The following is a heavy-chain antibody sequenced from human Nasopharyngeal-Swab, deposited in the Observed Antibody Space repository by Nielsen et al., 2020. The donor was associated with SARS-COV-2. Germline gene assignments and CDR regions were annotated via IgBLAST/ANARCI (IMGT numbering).Heavy chain of an antibody. V-gene: IGHV4-39*01. CDR3: TSSKT. CDR1: GGSMRSSDHY. D-gene: IGHD2-2*01. CDR2: VYNNGDT. Sequence: GSLRLSCTVSGGSMRSSDHYWSWVRQPPGKGLEWIGSVYNNGDTFYNPSLQSRVTISVDTSENQFSLRLTSVTAADTALYYCTSSKTWGQGVLVTVSS. J-gene: IGHJ4*02.